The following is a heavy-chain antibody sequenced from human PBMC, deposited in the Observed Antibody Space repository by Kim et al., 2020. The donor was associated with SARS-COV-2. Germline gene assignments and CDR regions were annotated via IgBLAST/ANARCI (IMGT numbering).Heavy chain of an antibody. CDR3: ARDEDYYGSGSYDRYFDC. CDR2: VSPYSGNT. J-gene: IGHJ4*02. V-gene: IGHV1-18*01. CDR1: GYSFISYG. Sequence: ASVKVSCKASGYSFISYGLSWVRQAPGQGLEWMGWVSPYSGNTNYAQNLQGRVTMTTDTSTSTAYMELRSLRSDDTAMYYCARDEDYYGSGSYDRYFDCWGQGTLVTVSS. D-gene: IGHD3-10*01.